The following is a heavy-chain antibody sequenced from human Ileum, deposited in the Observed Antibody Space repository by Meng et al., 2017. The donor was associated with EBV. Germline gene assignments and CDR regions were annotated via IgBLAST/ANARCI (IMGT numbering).Heavy chain of an antibody. Sequence: VPLPQWGSGLLKASENLSLTCAVYGGSFTYYFWTWIRQPPGKGLEWIGEINPSEGTNYNPSLKSRVTISVDTSKNQFSLKMNSLTAADTAIYYCARRGSYGGGCDYWGQGTLVTVSS. V-gene: IGHV4-34*01. D-gene: IGHD1-26*01. CDR2: INPSEGT. J-gene: IGHJ4*02. CDR3: ARRGSYGGGCDY. CDR1: GGSFTYYF.